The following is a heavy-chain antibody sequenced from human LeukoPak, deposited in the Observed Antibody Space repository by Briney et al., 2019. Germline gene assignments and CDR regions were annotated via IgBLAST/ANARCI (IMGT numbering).Heavy chain of an antibody. CDR3: ARASPFDRSVYENFDY. CDR2: ISAYNGNT. CDR1: GGTFSRYA. Sequence: ASVKVSCKASGGTFSRYAISWVRQAPGQRLEWMGWISAYNGNTNYAQRLQGRVTMTPNTTTSTAYMEPRRLRSGDTAVYYCARASPFDRSVYENFDYWGQGTLVTVSS. D-gene: IGHD3-22*01. V-gene: IGHV1-18*01. J-gene: IGHJ4*02.